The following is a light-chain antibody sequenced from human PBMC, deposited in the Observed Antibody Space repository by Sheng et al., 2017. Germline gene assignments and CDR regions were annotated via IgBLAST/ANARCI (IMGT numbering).Light chain of an antibody. CDR3: HSYDSSLSGSL. CDR2: GNT. V-gene: IGLV1-40*01. J-gene: IGLJ3*02. CDR1: APTVGAGYD. Sequence: QPVLTQPPSVSSGPQGRGSPSPALGAAPTVGAGYDVHWYQQLPGTAPKLLMYGNTKRPSRGPRSILWLQVWHLSLLAITGLQAEDEADYYCHSYDSSLSGSLFGGGTKLTVV.